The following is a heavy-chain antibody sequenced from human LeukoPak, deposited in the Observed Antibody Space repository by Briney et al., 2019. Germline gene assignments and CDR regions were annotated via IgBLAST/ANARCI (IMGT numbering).Heavy chain of an antibody. CDR2: INHSGST. V-gene: IGHV4-34*01. J-gene: IGHJ4*02. CDR1: GGSSSGYY. CDR3: ARQVRGVIKPIDY. D-gene: IGHD3-10*01. Sequence: SETLSLTCAVYGGSSSGYYWSWIRQPPGKGLEWIGEINHSGSTNYNPSLKSRVTISVDTSKNQFSLKLSSVTAADTAVYYCARQVRGVIKPIDYWGQGTLVTVTS.